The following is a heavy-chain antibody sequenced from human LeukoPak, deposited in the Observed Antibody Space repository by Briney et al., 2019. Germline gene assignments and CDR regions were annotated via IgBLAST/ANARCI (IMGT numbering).Heavy chain of an antibody. CDR1: GFTFSSYA. Sequence: GGSLRLSRVVSGFTFSSYAMNWVRQAPGKGLEWVSGISASGDSTYNTDSVKGRFTISRDNSKNTLFMQMNSLRDEDTALYYCAKYVGQSGSNYYGLDVWGQGTAVTVSS. J-gene: IGHJ6*02. V-gene: IGHV3-23*01. CDR3: AKYVGQSGSNYYGLDV. D-gene: IGHD1-26*01. CDR2: ISASGDST.